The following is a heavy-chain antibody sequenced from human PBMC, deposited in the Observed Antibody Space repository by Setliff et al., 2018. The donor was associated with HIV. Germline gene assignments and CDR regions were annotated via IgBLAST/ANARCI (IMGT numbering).Heavy chain of an antibody. V-gene: IGHV4-61*02. D-gene: IGHD3-3*01. CDR2: IYTSGST. CDR3: ARTYNFWSGYYDAFDI. Sequence: SETLSLTCTVSGGSISSGSYYWGWIRQPAGKGLEWIGRIYTSGSTNYNPSLKSRVTISVDTSKNQFSLKLSSVTAADTAVYYCARTYNFWSGYYDAFDIWGQGTMVTVSS. CDR1: GGSISSGSYY. J-gene: IGHJ3*02.